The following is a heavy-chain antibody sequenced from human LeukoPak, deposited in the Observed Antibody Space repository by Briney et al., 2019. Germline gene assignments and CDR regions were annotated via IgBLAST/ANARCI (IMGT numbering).Heavy chain of an antibody. CDR2: IYYSGST. CDR3: ARAQQLVEYGMDV. D-gene: IGHD6-13*01. Sequence: SETLSLTCTVSGGSISSSSYYWGWIRQPPGKGLEWIGSIYYSGSTNYNPSLKSRVTISVDTSKNQFSLKLSSVTAADTAVYYCARAQQLVEYGMDVWGQGTTVTVSS. V-gene: IGHV4-39*07. J-gene: IGHJ6*02. CDR1: GGSISSSSYY.